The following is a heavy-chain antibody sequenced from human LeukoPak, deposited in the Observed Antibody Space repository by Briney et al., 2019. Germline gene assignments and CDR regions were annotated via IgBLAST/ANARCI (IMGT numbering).Heavy chain of an antibody. J-gene: IGHJ4*02. CDR2: IKQDGSEK. CDR3: AKHLWRDLLWFGEGYYFGY. Sequence: PGGSLRLSCAASGFTFSSYWMSWVRQAPGKGLEWVANIKQDGSEKYYVDSVKGRFTISRDSAKNSLYLQMNSLRAEDTAVYYCAKHLWRDLLWFGEGYYFGYWGQGTLVTVSS. V-gene: IGHV3-7*03. CDR1: GFTFSSYW. D-gene: IGHD3-10*01.